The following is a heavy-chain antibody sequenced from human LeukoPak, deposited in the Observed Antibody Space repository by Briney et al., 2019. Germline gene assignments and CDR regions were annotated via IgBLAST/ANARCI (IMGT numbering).Heavy chain of an antibody. CDR2: IYYSGST. CDR1: GGSISSSHSY. CDR3: AGRTMIFGVAAYIDV. V-gene: IGHV4-39*01. J-gene: IGHJ6*03. D-gene: IGHD3-3*01. Sequence: SETLSLTRSVSGGSISSSHSYWGWIREPPGKGLEWIGSIYYSGSTDYNTSLRSRLTISVDMSKNQFSLKMRSVTAADTAIYYCAGRTMIFGVAAYIDVWGKGTTVTVSS.